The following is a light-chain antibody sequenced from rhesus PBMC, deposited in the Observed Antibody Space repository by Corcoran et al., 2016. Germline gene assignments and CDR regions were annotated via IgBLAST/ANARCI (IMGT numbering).Light chain of an antibody. CDR3: QQGYNTPLT. CDR2: AAS. J-gene: IGKJ4*01. CDR1: QGISSW. Sequence: DIQMTQSPSSLSASVGDKVTITCRASQGISSWLAWYQQKPGNALKLLFYAASSLQSGVPSRFSGSGSGTDYTLTISSLQPEDFATYYCQQGYNTPLTFGGGTKVEIK. V-gene: IGKV1-18*01.